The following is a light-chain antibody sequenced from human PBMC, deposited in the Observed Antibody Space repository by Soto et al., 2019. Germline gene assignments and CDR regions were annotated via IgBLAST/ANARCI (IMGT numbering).Light chain of an antibody. CDR2: GAT. CDR1: QSISSY. V-gene: IGKV1-39*01. J-gene: IGKJ5*01. CDR3: QRRSNCRT. Sequence: IRMTQSPASLSASVGDRVTITCRASQSISSYLNWYQHKPGQAPNLLIYGATTMPSGIPSRFSGSGSGTEFTITSSGQQHEDFAVYYCQRRSNCRTFGQGTRVEIK.